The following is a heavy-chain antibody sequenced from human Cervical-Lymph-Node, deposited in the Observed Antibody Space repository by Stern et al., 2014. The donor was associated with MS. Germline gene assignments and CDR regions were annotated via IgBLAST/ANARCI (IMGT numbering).Heavy chain of an antibody. CDR2: FDPEDGET. CDR1: GYTLTELS. CDR3: ATDRDDFRSGYSAPTKGYGLDV. V-gene: IGHV1-24*01. D-gene: IGHD3-3*01. J-gene: IGHJ6*02. Sequence: QAQLLESGAEVKKPGASVKVSCKVSGYTLTELSMHWVRQAPGQGLEWMGGFDPEDGETIYAQKFQGRVTMTEDTSTDTAYMELSSLRSEDTAVYYCATDRDDFRSGYSAPTKGYGLDVWGQGTTVTVTS.